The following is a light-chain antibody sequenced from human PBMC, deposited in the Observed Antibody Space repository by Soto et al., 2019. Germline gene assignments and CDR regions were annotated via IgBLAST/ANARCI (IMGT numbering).Light chain of an antibody. CDR1: NIGSDS. Sequence: SYELIQPPSVSVAPGKTARITCGGNNIGSDSVNWYLQKPGQAPVLVIYYDSDRPAGIPERLSGYKSRNTATLSIPGVDAGDEADYYCQVWDPTTHHPVFGPGTKVTVL. V-gene: IGLV3-21*04. CDR3: QVWDPTTHHPV. J-gene: IGLJ1*01. CDR2: YDS.